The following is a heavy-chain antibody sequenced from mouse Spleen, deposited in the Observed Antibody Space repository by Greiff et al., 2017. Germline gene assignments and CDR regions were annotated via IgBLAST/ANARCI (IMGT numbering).Heavy chain of an antibody. CDR1: GYSITSGYY. V-gene: IGHV3-6*01. Sequence: EVQVVESGPGLVKPSQSLSLTCSVTGYSITSGYYWNWIRQFPGNKLEWMGYISYDGSNNYNPSLKNRISITRDTSKNQFFLKLNSVTTEDTATYYCTSYPLGYWGQGTTLTVSS. CDR2: ISYDGSN. D-gene: IGHD4-1*01. J-gene: IGHJ2*01. CDR3: TSYPLGY.